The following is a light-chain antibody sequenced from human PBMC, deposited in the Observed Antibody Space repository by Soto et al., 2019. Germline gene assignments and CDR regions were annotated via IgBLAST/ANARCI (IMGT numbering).Light chain of an antibody. V-gene: IGLV2-14*01. J-gene: IGLJ2*01. CDR3: SSYTSSSTRV. CDR1: SSDAGGYNY. Sequence: QSALTQPASVSGSPGQSITISCTGTSSDAGGYNYVSWYQQHPGKAPKLMIYDVSNRPSGVSNRFSGSKSGNTASLTISGLQAEDEADYYCSSYTSSSTRVFGGGTKVTVL. CDR2: DVS.